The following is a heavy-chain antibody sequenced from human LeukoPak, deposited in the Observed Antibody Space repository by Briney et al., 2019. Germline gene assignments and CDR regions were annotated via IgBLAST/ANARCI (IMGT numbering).Heavy chain of an antibody. CDR1: GFTFSSYE. CDR2: ISSSGSTI. Sequence: GGSLRLSCAASGFTFSSYEMNWVRQAPGKGLEWVSYISSSGSTIYYADSVKGRFTISRDSAKNSLYLQMNSLRAEDTAVYYCAELGITMVGGVWGKGTTVTISS. V-gene: IGHV3-48*03. J-gene: IGHJ6*04. CDR3: AELGITMVGGV. D-gene: IGHD3-10*02.